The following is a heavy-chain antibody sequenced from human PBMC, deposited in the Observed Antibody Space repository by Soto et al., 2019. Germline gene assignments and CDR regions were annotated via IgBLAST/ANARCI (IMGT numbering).Heavy chain of an antibody. V-gene: IGHV1-18*01. CDR2: ISPNSGNI. J-gene: IGHJ6*02. CDR3: VKARASNSWPSRRV. Sequence: QVHLVQSGAEVKKPGASVNVSCKTSGYTFTRNGISWVRQAPGQGLEWMGWISPNSGNIKYAQKLQGRVIMTTDKSTSTAYTELRSLRSYDSTVYYCVKARASNSWPSRRVWGPGTTAPASS. CDR1: GYTFTRNG. D-gene: IGHD2-2*01.